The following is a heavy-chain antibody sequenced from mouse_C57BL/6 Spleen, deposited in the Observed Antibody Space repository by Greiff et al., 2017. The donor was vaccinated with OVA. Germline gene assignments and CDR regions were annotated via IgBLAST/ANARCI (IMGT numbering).Heavy chain of an antibody. Sequence: QVQLQQPGAELVLPGASVKLSCKASGYYFTSYWMHWVKQRPGQGLEWIGEIDPSDSYTNYNQKFKGKSTLSVDKSSSTAYLQLRSLTVEDSAVYYCARSGGSSYRYFDVWGTGTRVTVSS. D-gene: IGHD1-1*01. CDR1: GYYFTSYW. CDR3: ARSGGSSYRYFDV. CDR2: IDPSDSYT. V-gene: IGHV1-69*01. J-gene: IGHJ1*03.